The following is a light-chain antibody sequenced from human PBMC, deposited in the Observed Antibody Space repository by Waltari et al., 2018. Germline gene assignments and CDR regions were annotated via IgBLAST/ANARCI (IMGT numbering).Light chain of an antibody. CDR1: SRDGGSYNY. V-gene: IGLV2-11*01. Sequence: QSALTQPRSVSGSPGQSVTISCTGTSRDGGSYNYDSLYQQHPGNAPNLMIYDVSKRPSGVPARFSGSKSANTASLTISGLQADDEADYYCCSYAGSYTVVFGGGTKLTVL. CDR2: DVS. J-gene: IGLJ3*02. CDR3: CSYAGSYTVV.